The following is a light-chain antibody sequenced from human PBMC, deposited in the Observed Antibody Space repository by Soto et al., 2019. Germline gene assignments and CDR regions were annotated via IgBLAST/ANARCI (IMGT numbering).Light chain of an antibody. Sequence: QSALTQPRSVSGSPGQSVTISCTGTSSDFGGDDFVSRYQHHPAKAPKLMIYDVSKRPSGVPDRFSGSKSGNTASLTISGLQAEDEADYYCCSYAGSYTLYVFGTGTKLTVL. V-gene: IGLV2-11*01. J-gene: IGLJ1*01. CDR1: SSDFGGDDF. CDR2: DVS. CDR3: CSYAGSYTLYV.